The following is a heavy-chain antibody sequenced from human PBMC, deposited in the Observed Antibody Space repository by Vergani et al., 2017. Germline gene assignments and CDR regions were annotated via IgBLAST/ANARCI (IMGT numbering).Heavy chain of an antibody. D-gene: IGHD3-10*01. CDR1: GGSISSGDYY. CDR3: ARVGVVRGVSYYYYYYGMDV. Sequence: QVQLQESGPGLVKPSQPLSLTCTVSGGSISSGDYYWSWIRQPPGKGREWIGYIYYSGSTYYNPSLKRRVTISVERSKNQFSLKLSSVTAADTAVYYCARVGVVRGVSYYYYYYGMDVWGRGTTVTVSS. CDR2: IYYSGST. V-gene: IGHV4-30-4*08. J-gene: IGHJ6*02.